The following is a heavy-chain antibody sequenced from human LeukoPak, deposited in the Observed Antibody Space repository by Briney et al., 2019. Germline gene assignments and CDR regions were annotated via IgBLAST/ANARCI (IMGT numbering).Heavy chain of an antibody. Sequence: GASVKVSCEASGYTFTSYGISWVRQAPGQGLEWMGWISAYNGNTNYAQKLQGRVTMTTDTSTSTAYMELRSLRSDDTAVYYCARAPYSSSWYRESDAFDIWGQGTMVTVSS. D-gene: IGHD6-13*01. V-gene: IGHV1-18*01. J-gene: IGHJ3*02. CDR2: ISAYNGNT. CDR3: ARAPYSSSWYRESDAFDI. CDR1: GYTFTSYG.